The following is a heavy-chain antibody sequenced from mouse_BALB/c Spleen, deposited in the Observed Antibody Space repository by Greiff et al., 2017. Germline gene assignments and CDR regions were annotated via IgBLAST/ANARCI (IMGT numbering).Heavy chain of an antibody. D-gene: IGHD1-2*01. CDR3: ARGSLITTAYFDY. J-gene: IGHJ2*01. V-gene: IGHV3-8*02. CDR2: ISYSGST. CDR1: GDSITSGY. Sequence: EVKLMESGPRLVKPSQTLSLTCSVTGDSITSGYWNWIRKFPGNKLEYMGYISYSGSTYYNPSFKSRISITRDTSKNQYYLQLNSVTTEDTATYYCARGSLITTAYFDYWGQGTTLTVSS.